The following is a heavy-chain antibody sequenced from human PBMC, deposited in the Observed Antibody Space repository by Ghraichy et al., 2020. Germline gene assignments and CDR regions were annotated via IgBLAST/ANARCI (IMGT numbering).Heavy chain of an antibody. V-gene: IGHV3-74*01. CDR3: VRDGDHYDFDY. D-gene: IGHD3-3*01. J-gene: IGHJ4*02. CDR2: IKSDGYST. CDR1: GFTFNTCW. Sequence: GGSLRLSCAASGFTFNTCWMHWVRQAPGKGLVWVSRIKSDGYSTSYADSVNGRFTISRDNAKNTLYLQMNSLRADDTAVYFCVRDGDHYDFDYWGQGILVTVSS.